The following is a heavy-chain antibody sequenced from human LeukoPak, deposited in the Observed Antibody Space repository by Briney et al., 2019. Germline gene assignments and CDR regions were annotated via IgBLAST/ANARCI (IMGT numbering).Heavy chain of an antibody. Sequence: GGSLRLSCEASGFTFRSYAMSWVRQAPGKGLEWVSTISGSGSNTYYADSVKGRFTISRDNAKSTLYLQMNSLRADDTAVYYCASFSVGATAWGQGTLVTVSS. CDR2: ISGSGSNT. CDR1: GFTFRSYA. CDR3: ASFSVGATA. D-gene: IGHD1-26*01. J-gene: IGHJ4*02. V-gene: IGHV3-23*01.